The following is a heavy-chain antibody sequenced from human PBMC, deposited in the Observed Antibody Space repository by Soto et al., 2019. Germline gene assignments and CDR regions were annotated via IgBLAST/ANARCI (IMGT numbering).Heavy chain of an antibody. Sequence: WGLLRLCCAAAGLTFGAYWMDWVRQTPGKGLEWVANINQDGSEKNYVDSVKGRFTIYRDNAKNSLYLQMSSLTAEDSALYYCSRSLNSWGQGTLVTVSS. CDR3: SRSLNS. V-gene: IGHV3-7*01. CDR2: INQDGSEK. CDR1: GLTFGAYW. J-gene: IGHJ4*02.